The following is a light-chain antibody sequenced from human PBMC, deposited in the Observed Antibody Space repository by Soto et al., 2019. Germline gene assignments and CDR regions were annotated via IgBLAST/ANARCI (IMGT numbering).Light chain of an antibody. J-gene: IGKJ2*01. CDR2: ASS. V-gene: IGKV1-39*01. CDR3: QQSYSTPYT. Sequence: DIQMTQSPSSLSVSVGDRVTITCRASQSISNFLHWYQQAPGEAPKLLIYASSNLQSGVPSRFSGSGSGTDFSITISSLQHEDFATYYCQQSYSTPYTFGQGTKLEIK. CDR1: QSISNF.